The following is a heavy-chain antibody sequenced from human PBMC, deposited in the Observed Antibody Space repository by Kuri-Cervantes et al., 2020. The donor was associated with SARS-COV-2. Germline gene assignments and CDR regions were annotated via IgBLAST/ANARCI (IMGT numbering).Heavy chain of an antibody. V-gene: IGHV3-30*18. CDR1: GFIFSSYD. CDR3: AKDRVGVQDF. J-gene: IGHJ4*02. D-gene: IGHD2-21*01. Sequence: GESLKISCAASGFIFSSYDMHWVRQAPGKGLEWVAVISHDGKNKKCIASGKGRFTISRDNSQNTLYLHMKSLRGGDTAMYYCAKDRVGVQDFWGQGTLVTVSS. CDR2: ISHDGKNK.